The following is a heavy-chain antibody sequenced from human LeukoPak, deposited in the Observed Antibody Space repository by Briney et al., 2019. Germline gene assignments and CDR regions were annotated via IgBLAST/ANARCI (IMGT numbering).Heavy chain of an antibody. CDR1: VFTFSSYW. J-gene: IGHJ3*02. V-gene: IGHV3-74*01. CDR2: INSDGSST. CDR3: AKRGLWFGDYRGFTDAFDI. Sequence: PGGSLRLSCASSVFTFSSYWMHWVRQAPGKGLVWVSRINSDGSSTSYADSVKGRFTISRDNAKNTLYLQMNSLRAEDTAVYYCAKRGLWFGDYRGFTDAFDIWGQGTMVTVSS. D-gene: IGHD3-10*01.